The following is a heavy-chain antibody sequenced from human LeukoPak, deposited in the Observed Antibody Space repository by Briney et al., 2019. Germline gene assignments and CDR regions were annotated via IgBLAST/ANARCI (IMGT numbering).Heavy chain of an antibody. J-gene: IGHJ4*02. CDR1: GGTFSSYA. D-gene: IGHD2-2*02. Sequence: ASVNVSCKASGGTFSSYAISWRRQAPGQGREWMGRIIPIFGIANYAQKFQGRVTITADKSTSTAYMELSSLRSEDTAVYYCAREGGLPAAIYYFDYWGQGTLVTVSS. CDR2: IIPIFGIA. CDR3: AREGGLPAAIYYFDY. V-gene: IGHV1-69*04.